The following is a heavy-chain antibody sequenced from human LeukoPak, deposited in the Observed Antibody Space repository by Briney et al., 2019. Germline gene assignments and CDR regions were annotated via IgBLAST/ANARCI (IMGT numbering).Heavy chain of an antibody. D-gene: IGHD6-13*01. CDR3: ASYIATAGRRNLDY. Sequence: PSETLSLTCTVSGGSISSSSYHWGWIRQPPGKALEGFGSIYYSGNTYYNPSLKSRVTISVDTSKNQFSLKLSSVTAADTAVYYCASYIATAGRRNLDYWGQGTLVTVSS. CDR1: GGSISSSSYH. V-gene: IGHV4-39*01. CDR2: IYYSGNT. J-gene: IGHJ4*02.